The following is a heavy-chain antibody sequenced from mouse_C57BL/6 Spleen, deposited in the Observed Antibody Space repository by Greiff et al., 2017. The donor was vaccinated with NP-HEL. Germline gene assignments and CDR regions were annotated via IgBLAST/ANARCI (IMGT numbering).Heavy chain of an antibody. J-gene: IGHJ2*01. CDR2: INYDGSST. V-gene: IGHV5-16*01. CDR3: ARDGTGDYYFDY. D-gene: IGHD4-1*01. Sequence: EVKLVESEGGLVQPGSSMKLSCTASGFTFSDYYMAWVRQVPEKGLEWVANINYDGSSTYYLDSLKSRFILSRDNAKNILYLQMSSLKSEDTATYYCARDGTGDYYFDYWGQGTTLTVSS. CDR1: GFTFSDYY.